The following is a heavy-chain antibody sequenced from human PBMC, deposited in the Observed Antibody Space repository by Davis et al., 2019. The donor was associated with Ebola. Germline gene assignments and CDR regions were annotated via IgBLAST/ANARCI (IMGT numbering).Heavy chain of an antibody. CDR1: GYTFKNSA. Sequence: ASVKVSCKASGYTFKNSAISWVRQAPGQGLEWMGWISAYNGNTAYAQILQGRVTMTTDTSTGTAYMELRSPRSDDTAVYFCARTSIVGTTTTASDIWGQGTMVTVSS. V-gene: IGHV1-18*01. J-gene: IGHJ3*02. CDR3: ARTSIVGTTTTASDI. CDR2: ISAYNGNT. D-gene: IGHD1-26*01.